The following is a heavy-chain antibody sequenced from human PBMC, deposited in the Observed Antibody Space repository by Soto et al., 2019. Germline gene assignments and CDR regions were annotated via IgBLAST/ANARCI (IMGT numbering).Heavy chain of an antibody. J-gene: IGHJ4*02. V-gene: IGHV5-51*01. D-gene: IGHD2-21*01. CDR1: GYRFSNYW. Sequence: PGESLKISCKSSGYRFSNYWIGWVRQMSGKGLEWMGIIYPGDSDTRYSPSFQGQVTISADRSISTAYLQWSSLKASDTGMYFCARGGVVINTTSFFDYWGQGVPVTLSS. CDR3: ARGGVVINTTSFFDY. CDR2: IYPGDSDT.